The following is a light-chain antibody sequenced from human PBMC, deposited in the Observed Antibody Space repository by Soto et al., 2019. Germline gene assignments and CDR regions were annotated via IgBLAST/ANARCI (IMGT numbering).Light chain of an antibody. Sequence: QSVLTQPASVSGSPGQSITISCTGTITDIGAYNYVSWYQQHPGKAPKLLIYGVSSRPSGVSNRFSGSKSGNAAYLTISGLQADDEAEYYCAAWDDSLNMLFGGGTKLTVL. CDR3: AAWDDSLNML. V-gene: IGLV2-14*01. CDR1: ITDIGAYNY. CDR2: GVS. J-gene: IGLJ2*01.